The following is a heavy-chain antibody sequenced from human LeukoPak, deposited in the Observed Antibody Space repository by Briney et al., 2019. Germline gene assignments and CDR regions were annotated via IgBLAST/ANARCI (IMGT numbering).Heavy chain of an antibody. J-gene: IGHJ4*02. Sequence: EASVKVSCKASGYTFTSYGISWVRQAPRQGLEWMGWISAYNGNTNYAQKLQGRVTMTTDTSTSTAYMELRSLTSDDTAVYYCARGNSGYDYDYWGQGTLVTVSS. CDR1: GYTFTSYG. CDR3: ARGNSGYDYDY. D-gene: IGHD5-12*01. CDR2: ISAYNGNT. V-gene: IGHV1-18*01.